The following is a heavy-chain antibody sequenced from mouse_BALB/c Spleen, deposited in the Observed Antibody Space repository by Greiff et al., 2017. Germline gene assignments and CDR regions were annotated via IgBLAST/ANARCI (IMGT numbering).Heavy chain of an antibody. Sequence: EVKLVESGGGLVQPGGSRKLSCAASGFTFSSFGMHWVRQAPEKGLEWVAYISSGSSTIYYADTVKGRFTISRDNPKNTLFLQMTSLRSEDTAMYYCARGAHRYDYAMDYWGQGTSVTVSS. J-gene: IGHJ4*01. V-gene: IGHV5-17*02. CDR2: ISSGSSTI. CDR1: GFTFSSFG. D-gene: IGHD2-14*01. CDR3: ARGAHRYDYAMDY.